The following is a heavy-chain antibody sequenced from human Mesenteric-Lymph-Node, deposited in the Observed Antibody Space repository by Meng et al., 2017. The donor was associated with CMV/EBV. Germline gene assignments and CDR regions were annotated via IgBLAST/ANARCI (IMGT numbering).Heavy chain of an antibody. CDR3: AREGVTSSGWYRIDY. J-gene: IGHJ4*02. CDR1: GFTFSDYY. V-gene: IGHV3-11*01. CDR2: IRSSGSNK. D-gene: IGHD6-19*01. Sequence: GESLKISCAASGFTFSDYYMRWIRQAPGKGLEWVSYIRSSGSNKYYADSVKGRFTISRDNAKNSLYLQMNSLRAEDTAVYYCAREGVTSSGWYRIDYWGQGTLVTVSS.